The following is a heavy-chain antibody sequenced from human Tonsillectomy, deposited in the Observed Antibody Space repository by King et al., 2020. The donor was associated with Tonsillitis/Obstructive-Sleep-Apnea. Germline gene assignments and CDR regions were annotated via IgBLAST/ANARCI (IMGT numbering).Heavy chain of an antibody. V-gene: IGHV4-59*01. D-gene: IGHD2-2*03. Sequence: QLQESGPGLVKPSETLSLTCTVPGGSISSYYWSWIRQPPGKGLEWIGCIYYSGSTNYNPSLKSRVTISVDTSKNQFTLKLSSVTAADTAVYYCARGPLLGYCSSTSCLLPDYWGQGTLVTVSS. CDR3: ARGPLLGYCSSTSCLLPDY. J-gene: IGHJ4*02. CDR2: IYYSGST. CDR1: GGSISSYY.